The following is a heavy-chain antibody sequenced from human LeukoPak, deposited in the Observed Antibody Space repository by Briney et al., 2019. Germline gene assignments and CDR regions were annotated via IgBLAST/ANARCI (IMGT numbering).Heavy chain of an antibody. CDR3: AKDLSWRYYNSSGWYN. CDR2: ISGSGGNT. V-gene: IGHV3-23*01. J-gene: IGHJ4*02. D-gene: IGHD6-19*01. CDR1: GFTFSNYA. Sequence: GGSLRLSCAASGFTFSNYAMSWVRQAPGKGLEWVSTISGSGGNTYYADSVKGRFTISRDNSKNTLYLQMNSLRAEDTAVYYCAKDLSWRYYNSSGWYNWGQGTLVTVSS.